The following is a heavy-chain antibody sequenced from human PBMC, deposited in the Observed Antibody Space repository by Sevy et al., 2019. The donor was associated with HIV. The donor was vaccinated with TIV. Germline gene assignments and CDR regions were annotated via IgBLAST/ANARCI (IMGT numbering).Heavy chain of an antibody. D-gene: IGHD2-8*01. CDR1: GFTFSSYS. CDR3: ARISCTNGVCFQGYYYYAMDV. J-gene: IGHJ6*02. Sequence: GGSLRLSCAASGFTFSSYSMNWVRQAPGKGLEWVSSISTSSSYIYYADSVKGRFTISRDNAKNSLYLQMNGLRAEDTAVYYCARISCTNGVCFQGYYYYAMDVWGQGTTVTVSS. V-gene: IGHV3-21*01. CDR2: ISTSSSYI.